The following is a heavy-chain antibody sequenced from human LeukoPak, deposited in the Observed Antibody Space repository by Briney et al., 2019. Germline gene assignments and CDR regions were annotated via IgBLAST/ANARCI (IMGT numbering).Heavy chain of an antibody. CDR2: IIPIFGTA. D-gene: IGHD5-18*01. CDR1: GGTFSSYA. J-gene: IGHJ6*02. CDR3: AREWIQLRGYYYGMDV. V-gene: IGHV1-69*13. Sequence: GASVKVSCKASGGTFSSYAISWVRQAPGQGLEWMGGIIPIFGTANYAQKFQGRVTITADESTSTAYMELSSLRSEDTAEYYCAREWIQLRGYYYGMDVWGQGTTVTVSS.